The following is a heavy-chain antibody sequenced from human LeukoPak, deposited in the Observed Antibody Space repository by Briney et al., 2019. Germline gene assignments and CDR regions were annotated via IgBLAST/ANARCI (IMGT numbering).Heavy chain of an antibody. CDR1: GFTFSSYA. CDR2: ISSSGGTT. V-gene: IGHV3-23*01. Sequence: GSLRLSCAVSGFTFSSYAMSWVRQAPGKGLEWVSIISSSGGTTYYADSVKGRFTISRDNSKNTLFLQMNSLRAEDAAVYYCAKLFKLDSGWSNPRYYFDYWGQGTLVTVSS. CDR3: AKLFKLDSGWSNPRYYFDY. J-gene: IGHJ4*02. D-gene: IGHD6-19*01.